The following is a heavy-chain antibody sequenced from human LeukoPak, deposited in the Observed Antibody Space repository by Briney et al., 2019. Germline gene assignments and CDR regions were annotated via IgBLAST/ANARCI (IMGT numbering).Heavy chain of an antibody. CDR1: GFTFSSFG. CDR2: LSKDGSHK. J-gene: IGHJ4*02. D-gene: IGHD6-13*01. Sequence: GGSLRLSCAASGFTFSSFGMHWVRQAPGKGLEWVALLSKDGSHKFYADSVKGRFTLSRDNSKNTLYLQMNSLRAEDTAVYYCARGGSSWYAGSIHFDYWGQGTLVTVSS. CDR3: ARGGSSWYAGSIHFDY. V-gene: IGHV3-30*03.